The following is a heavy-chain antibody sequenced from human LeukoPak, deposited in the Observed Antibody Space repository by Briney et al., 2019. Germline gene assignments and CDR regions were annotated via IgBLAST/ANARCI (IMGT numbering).Heavy chain of an antibody. CDR3: ARIATVTTINWFDP. V-gene: IGHV4-39*07. CDR1: GGSISSSSYY. Sequence: SETLSLTCTVSGGSISSSSYYWGWIRQPPGKGLEWIGSIYYSGSTYYNPSLKSRVTISVDTSKNQFSLKLSSVTAADTAVYYCARIATVTTINWFDPWGQGTLVTVSS. D-gene: IGHD4-17*01. J-gene: IGHJ5*02. CDR2: IYYSGST.